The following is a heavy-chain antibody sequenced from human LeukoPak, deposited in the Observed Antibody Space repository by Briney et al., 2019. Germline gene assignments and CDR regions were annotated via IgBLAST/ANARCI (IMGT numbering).Heavy chain of an antibody. CDR1: GGSLSSSSYY. CDR3: ARDDWGSHYGMDV. J-gene: IGHJ6*02. Sequence: SETLSLTCTVSGGSLSSSSYYWGWIRQPPGKGLEWIGSIYYSGSTYYNPSLKSRVTISVDTSKNQFSLKLSSVTAADTAVYYCARDDWGSHYGMDVWGQGTTVIVSS. D-gene: IGHD7-27*01. V-gene: IGHV4-39*07. CDR2: IYYSGST.